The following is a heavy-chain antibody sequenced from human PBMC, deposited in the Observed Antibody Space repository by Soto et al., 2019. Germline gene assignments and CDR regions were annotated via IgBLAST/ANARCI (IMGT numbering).Heavy chain of an antibody. CDR2: IYYSGST. CDR3: ASRSKGYCSGGSCLTFDY. CDR1: GGSISSSSYY. D-gene: IGHD2-15*01. V-gene: IGHV4-39*01. J-gene: IGHJ4*02. Sequence: SETLSLTCTVSGGSISSSSYYWGWIRQPPGKGLEWIGSIYYSGSTYYNPSLKSRVTISVDTSKNQLSLKLSSVTAADTAVYYCASRSKGYCSGGSCLTFDYWGQGTLVTVSS.